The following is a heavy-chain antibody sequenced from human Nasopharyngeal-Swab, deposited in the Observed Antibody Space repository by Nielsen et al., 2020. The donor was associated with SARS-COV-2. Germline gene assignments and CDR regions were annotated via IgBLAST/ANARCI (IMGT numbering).Heavy chain of an antibody. J-gene: IGHJ4*02. CDR3: ARESIAAAGRDFDY. D-gene: IGHD6-13*01. Sequence: ASVKVSCKASGYTFTGYYMHWVRHAPGQGLEWMGWINPNSGGTNYAQKFQGRVTMTRDTSISTAYMELSRLRSDDTAVYYCARESIAAAGRDFDYWGQGTLVTVSS. V-gene: IGHV1-2*02. CDR2: INPNSGGT. CDR1: GYTFTGYY.